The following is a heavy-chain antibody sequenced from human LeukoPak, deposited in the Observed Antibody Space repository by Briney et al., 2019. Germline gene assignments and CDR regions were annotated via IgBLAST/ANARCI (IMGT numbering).Heavy chain of an antibody. D-gene: IGHD3-22*01. CDR3: ARVSTPYDSSGYFDY. V-gene: IGHV1-69*13. CDR2: IIPIFGTA. Sequence: SVKVSCKASGGTFSSYAISWVRQAPGQGLEWMGGIIPIFGTANYAQKFQGRVTITADESTSTAYMELSSLRTEDTAVYYCARVSTPYDSSGYFDYWGQGTLVTVSS. CDR1: GGTFSSYA. J-gene: IGHJ4*02.